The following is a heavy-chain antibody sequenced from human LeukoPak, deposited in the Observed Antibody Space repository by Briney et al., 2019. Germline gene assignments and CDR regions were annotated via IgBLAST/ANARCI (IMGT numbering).Heavy chain of an antibody. CDR2: INHSGST. D-gene: IGHD6-13*01. J-gene: IGHJ4*02. Sequence: PSETLSLTCAVYGGSFSGYYWSWIRQPPGKGLEWIGEINHSGSTNYNPSLKSRVTISVDTSKNQFSLKLSSVTAADTAVYYCAKSSSWYGYYFDYWGQGTLVTVSS. CDR3: AKSSSWYGYYFDY. V-gene: IGHV4-34*01. CDR1: GGSFSGYY.